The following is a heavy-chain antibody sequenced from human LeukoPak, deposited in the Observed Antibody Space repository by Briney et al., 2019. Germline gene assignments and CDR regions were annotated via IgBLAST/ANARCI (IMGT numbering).Heavy chain of an antibody. CDR1: GGTFSSYA. V-gene: IGHV1-69*04. CDR3: ARDTPLGIAVAGNFDY. J-gene: IGHJ4*02. Sequence: ASVKVSCKASGGTFSSYAISWVRQAPGQGLEWMGRIIPILGIANYAQKFQGRVTITADKSTSTAYMELSSLRSEDTAVYYCARDTPLGIAVAGNFDYWGQGTLVTVSS. D-gene: IGHD6-13*01. CDR2: IIPILGIA.